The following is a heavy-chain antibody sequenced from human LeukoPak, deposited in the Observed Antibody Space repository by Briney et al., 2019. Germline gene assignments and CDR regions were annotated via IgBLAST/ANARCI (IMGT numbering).Heavy chain of an antibody. CDR2: ISGSGGST. D-gene: IGHD3-10*01. CDR1: GFTFSSYD. CDR3: AKHYYGSGSLDY. Sequence: GGSLRLSCAASGFTFSSYDMSWVRQAPGKGLEWVSGISGSGGSTYYADSVKGRFTISRDNSKNTLYLQMNSLRAEDTAVYYCAKHYYGSGSLDYWGQGTLVTVSS. V-gene: IGHV3-23*01. J-gene: IGHJ4*02.